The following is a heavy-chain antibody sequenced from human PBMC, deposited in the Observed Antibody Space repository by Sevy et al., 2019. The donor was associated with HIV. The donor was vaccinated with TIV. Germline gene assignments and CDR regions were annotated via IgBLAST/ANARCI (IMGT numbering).Heavy chain of an antibody. V-gene: IGHV3-23*01. D-gene: IGHD4-17*01. J-gene: IGHJ4*02. CDR1: GFTFSNYA. Sequence: GGSLRLSCAASGFTFSNYAMSWVRQAPGKGLEWVSGISTSGSGKFYADSVKGRFTISRDNSKNTLYLQMNSLRAQDTAVYYCVKELSLGTTVNERTGWGQGTLVTVSS. CDR2: ISTSGSGK. CDR3: VKELSLGTTVNERTG.